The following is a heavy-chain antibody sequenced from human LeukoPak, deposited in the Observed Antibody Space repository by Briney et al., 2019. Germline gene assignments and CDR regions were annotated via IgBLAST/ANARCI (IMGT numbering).Heavy chain of an antibody. D-gene: IGHD2-21*01. CDR3: AALWSFDY. V-gene: IGHV3-21*01. J-gene: IGHJ4*02. CDR1: GFTFSSYS. Sequence: GGSLRLSCAASGFTFSSYSMNWVRQAPGKGLEWVSSISSSSSYIYYADSLEGRFTISRDNAKNSLYLQMDSLRAEDTAVYYCAALWSFDYWGQGTLVSVSS. CDR2: ISSSSSYI.